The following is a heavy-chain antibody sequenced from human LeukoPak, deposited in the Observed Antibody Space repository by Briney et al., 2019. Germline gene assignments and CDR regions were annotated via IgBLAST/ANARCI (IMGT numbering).Heavy chain of an antibody. D-gene: IGHD5-18*01. Sequence: GGSLRLSCAASGFTFRSYEMDWVRQAPGKGLEWVSYISSSGSTIYYADSVKGRFTISRDNAKNSLYLQMNSLRAEDTAVYYCAKDTAMVGYYYYMDVWGKGTTVTVSS. V-gene: IGHV3-48*03. CDR2: ISSSGSTI. CDR3: AKDTAMVGYYYYMDV. J-gene: IGHJ6*03. CDR1: GFTFRSYE.